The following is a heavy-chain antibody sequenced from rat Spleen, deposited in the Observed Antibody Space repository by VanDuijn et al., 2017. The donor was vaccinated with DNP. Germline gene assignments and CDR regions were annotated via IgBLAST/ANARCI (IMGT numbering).Heavy chain of an antibody. J-gene: IGHJ4*01. Sequence: EVLLVESDGGLVQPGRSLKLSRAVSGFTFSDYYMAWVRQAPAEGLEWVVTISYNGGSPYYRDSVKCRFTISRDNAQSTLYLQMDSLRSEDTATYYCARHRTIMPYYYAMDAWGQGASVTVSS. D-gene: IGHD3-8*01. V-gene: IGHV5-7*01. CDR2: ISYNGGSP. CDR3: ARHRTIMPYYYAMDA. CDR1: GFTFSDYY.